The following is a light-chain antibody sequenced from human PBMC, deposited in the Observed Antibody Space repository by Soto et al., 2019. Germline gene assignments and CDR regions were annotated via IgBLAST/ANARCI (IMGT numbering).Light chain of an antibody. CDR3: QQDYNYPRT. J-gene: IGKJ1*01. CDR2: DAS. Sequence: DIQMTQSPSTLSASVGDRVTITCRASQSISSWLAWYQQKPGKAPKLLIYDASSLESGVPSRFSGSGSGTEFTLTISSLQPDDFATYYCQQDYNYPRTFGQVTKVDIK. CDR1: QSISSW. V-gene: IGKV1-5*01.